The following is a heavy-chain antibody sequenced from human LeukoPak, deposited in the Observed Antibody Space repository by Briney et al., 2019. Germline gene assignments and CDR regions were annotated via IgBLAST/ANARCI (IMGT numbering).Heavy chain of an antibody. D-gene: IGHD2-15*01. V-gene: IGHV4-61*09. CDR3: ASDIDCVGGTCYSYNWFDP. Sequence: SETLSLTCTVCGGSLTSGSHYWSWIRQPAGKGLEVIGNIDISGGTKYNPSLKSRVTIYIDMSKNQFSLELTSVTAADTAVYYCASDIDCVGGTCYSYNWFDPWGQGTLVTVSS. CDR2: IDISGGT. CDR1: GGSLTSGSHY. J-gene: IGHJ5*02.